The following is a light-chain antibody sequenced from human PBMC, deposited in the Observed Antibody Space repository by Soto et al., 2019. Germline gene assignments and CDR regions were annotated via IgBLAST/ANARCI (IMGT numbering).Light chain of an antibody. J-gene: IGLJ2*01. Sequence: QAVVTQEPSLTVSPGGTVTLTCASNIGAVTSGHYTNWLQQKPGQAPRALIYSTDTKHSWTPARFSGSLLGGKAALTLSGAQPEDEADYYCFIYCGGAVIFGGGTKLTVL. CDR2: STD. CDR1: IGAVTSGHY. CDR3: FIYCGGAVI. V-gene: IGLV7-43*01.